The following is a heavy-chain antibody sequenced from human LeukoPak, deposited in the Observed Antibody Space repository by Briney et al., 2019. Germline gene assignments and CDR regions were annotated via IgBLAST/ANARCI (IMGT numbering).Heavy chain of an antibody. J-gene: IGHJ4*02. D-gene: IGHD6-19*01. CDR1: GFTFSSYW. V-gene: IGHV3-23*01. CDR3: AKDSIAVAGSDGNDY. CDR2: ISGSGGST. Sequence: GGSLRLSCAASGFTFSSYWMHWVRQAPGKGLEWVSAISGSGGSTYYADSVKGRFTISRDNSKNTLYLQMNSLRAEDTAVYYCAKDSIAVAGSDGNDYWGQGTLVTVSS.